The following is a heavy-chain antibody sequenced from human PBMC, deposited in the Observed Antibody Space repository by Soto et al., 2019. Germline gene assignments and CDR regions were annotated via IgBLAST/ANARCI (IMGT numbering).Heavy chain of an antibody. CDR2: MNPNSGNT. Sequence: QVQLVQSGAEVKKPGASVKVSCKASGYTFTSYDINWVRQATGQGLEWMGWMNPNSGNTGYAQKFQGRVTMTKNTSISTAYMELSSLRSEDTAVYYCARGLRANHKAWFDPWGQGTLVTVSS. CDR3: ARGLRANHKAWFDP. J-gene: IGHJ5*02. V-gene: IGHV1-8*01. CDR1: GYTFTSYD.